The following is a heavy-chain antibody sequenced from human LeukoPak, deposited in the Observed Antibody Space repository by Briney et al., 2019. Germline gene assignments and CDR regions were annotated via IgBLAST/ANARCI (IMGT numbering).Heavy chain of an antibody. CDR3: ARGIYSYSTPLDY. CDR2: INPNSGAT. D-gene: IGHD2/OR15-2a*01. Sequence: GSSVNVSCKASGYIFSGYYMHWVRQAPGQGLEWMGWINPNSGATNYAQKFQGRVTVTRDRTISTVYMELSSLGSDDTAVYYCARGIYSYSTPLDYWGKGTLVTVSS. CDR1: GYIFSGYY. V-gene: IGHV1-2*02. J-gene: IGHJ4*02.